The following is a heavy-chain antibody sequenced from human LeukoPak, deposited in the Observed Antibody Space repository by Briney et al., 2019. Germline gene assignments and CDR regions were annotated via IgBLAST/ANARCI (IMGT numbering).Heavy chain of an antibody. V-gene: IGHV4-30-2*03. J-gene: IGHJ5*02. CDR3: ARHPVGYCSSTSCLVEQFDP. D-gene: IGHD2-2*01. CDR1: GGSISSGGYY. Sequence: SETLSLTCTVSGGSISSGGYYWSWIRQPPGKGLEWIGYIYHSGSTYYNPSLKSRVTISVDTSKNQFSLKLSSVTAADTAVYYCARHPVGYCSSTSCLVEQFDPWGQGTLVTVSS. CDR2: IYHSGST.